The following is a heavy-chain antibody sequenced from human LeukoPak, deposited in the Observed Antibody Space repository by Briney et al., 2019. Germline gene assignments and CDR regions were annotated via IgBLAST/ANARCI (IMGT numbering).Heavy chain of an antibody. V-gene: IGHV4-39*07. CDR1: GASISSGSNY. J-gene: IGHJ6*03. CDR2: IYSSGST. Sequence: SETLSLTCSVSGASISSGSNYWGWIRQPPGKTLEWIGSIYSSGSTYYNPSLKSRVIIIIDTPKNHFSLTLSSVTVADTAVYYCARLVTMIVVVRATGIMDVWGKGTTVTISS. CDR3: ARLVTMIVVVRATGIMDV. D-gene: IGHD3-22*01.